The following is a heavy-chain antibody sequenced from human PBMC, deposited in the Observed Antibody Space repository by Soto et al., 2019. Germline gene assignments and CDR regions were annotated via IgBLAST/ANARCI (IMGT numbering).Heavy chain of an antibody. CDR2: INWNGGST. CDR1: GFTFDDYG. V-gene: IGHV3-20*01. D-gene: IGHD6-13*01. J-gene: IGHJ3*02. CDR3: ARVRIAAAVDAFDI. Sequence: GGSLRLSCAASGFTFDDYGMSWVRQAPGKGLEWVSGINWNGGSTGYADSVKGRFTISRDNAKNSLYLQMNSLRAEDTALYHCARVRIAAAVDAFDIWGQGTMVTVSS.